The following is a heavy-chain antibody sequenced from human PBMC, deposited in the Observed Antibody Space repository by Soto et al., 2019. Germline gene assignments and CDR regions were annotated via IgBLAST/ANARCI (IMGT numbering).Heavy chain of an antibody. Sequence: EVQLVESGGGLVQPGGSLRLSCAASGFTFSSYEMNWVRQAPGKGLEWVSYISSSGSIIYYAGSVKGRFTISRDNAKKSLYLQMNSLRAEDTAVYYCARKGIAVGGIAFDIWGQGTMVTVSS. CDR1: GFTFSSYE. V-gene: IGHV3-48*03. CDR3: ARKGIAVGGIAFDI. J-gene: IGHJ3*02. D-gene: IGHD6-19*01. CDR2: ISSSGSII.